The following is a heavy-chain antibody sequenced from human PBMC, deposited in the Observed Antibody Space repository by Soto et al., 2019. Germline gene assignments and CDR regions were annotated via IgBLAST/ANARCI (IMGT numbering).Heavy chain of an antibody. V-gene: IGHV4-34*01. J-gene: IGHJ5*02. CDR3: ARDLGFCSSTSCYPWFDP. Sequence: SETLSLTCAVYGGSFSGYYWTWIRQPPGTGLEWIGEINHSGSTNYNPSLKSRVTISVDTSKNQFSLKLTSVTAADTAVYYCARDLGFCSSTSCYPWFDPWGQGTLV. CDR2: INHSGST. CDR1: GGSFSGYY. D-gene: IGHD2-2*01.